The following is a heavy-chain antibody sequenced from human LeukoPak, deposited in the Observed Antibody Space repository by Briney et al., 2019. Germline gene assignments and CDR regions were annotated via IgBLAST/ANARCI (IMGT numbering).Heavy chain of an antibody. CDR1: GFIPTSNY. J-gene: IGHJ4*02. CDR2: IYSGGST. V-gene: IGHV3-53*01. D-gene: IGHD1-26*01. Sequence: GSMSLSCAASGFIPTSNYMSWVRQAAGEGLEWVSVIYSGGSTYYADSVKGRFTISRDKYKNTLYLQMNSLRVEDTAVYYCARIGESGSYYLDHWGQGTLVTASS. CDR3: ARIGESGSYYLDH.